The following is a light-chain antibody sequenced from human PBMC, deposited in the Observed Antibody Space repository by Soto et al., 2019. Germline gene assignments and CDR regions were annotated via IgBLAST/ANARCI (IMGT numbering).Light chain of an antibody. J-gene: IGKJ1*01. Sequence: EIVMTQSPATLSVSPGERATLSCRASQSVSSNLAWYQQKPGQAPRLLIYGASTRATGIPARFSGSGSGTEFTLTISSLQSEDFVVYYCQQYNNLRTFGQGTKVDIK. CDR1: QSVSSN. CDR2: GAS. CDR3: QQYNNLRT. V-gene: IGKV3-15*01.